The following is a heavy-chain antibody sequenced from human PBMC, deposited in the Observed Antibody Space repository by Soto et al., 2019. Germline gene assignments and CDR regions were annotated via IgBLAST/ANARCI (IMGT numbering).Heavy chain of an antibody. CDR1: GFTFSAYT. Sequence: GGSLRLSCAASGFTFSAYTMRWVRQAPGKGLEWVSAISGSGGTTYYAGSVKGRFTVSRDNSKNTLYLQMNSLRAEDTALYYCAKAGVDHQYYMDVWGKGTTVTVSS. J-gene: IGHJ6*03. CDR2: ISGSGGTT. V-gene: IGHV3-23*01. D-gene: IGHD2-15*01. CDR3: AKAGVDHQYYMDV.